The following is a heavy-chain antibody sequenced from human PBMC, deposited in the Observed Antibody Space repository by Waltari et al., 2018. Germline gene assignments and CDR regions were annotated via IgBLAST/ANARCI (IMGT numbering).Heavy chain of an antibody. V-gene: IGHV3-7*01. J-gene: IGHJ6*02. D-gene: IGHD2-21*01. Sequence: EMKLVESGGGLDQPGGCVKRYWIASGFTFGHHWTNGDGQAPGRGMEWVANIWPDVSRKNTADAALGRFTIPRDDAKNSLHPAGNTLGAEDTAVDFCARGVDIAMLNTYYHCWVGWGLGTTVTVSS. CDR2: IWPDVSRK. CDR1: GFTFGHHW. CDR3: ARGVDIAMLNTYYHCWVG.